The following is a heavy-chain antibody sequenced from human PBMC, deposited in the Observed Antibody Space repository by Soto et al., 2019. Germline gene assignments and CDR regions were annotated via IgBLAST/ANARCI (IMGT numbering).Heavy chain of an antibody. V-gene: IGHV1-8*01. D-gene: IGHD3-3*01. CDR1: GYTFTSCD. CDR2: MNPNSGNT. CDR3: ARVMGYYDFWSGYWFDP. J-gene: IGHJ5*02. Sequence: QVQLVQSGAEVKKPGASVKVSCKASGYTFTSCDINWVRQATGQGLEWMGWMNPNSGNTGYAQKFQGRVTMTRNTSISTAYMELSSLRSEDTAVYYCARVMGYYDFWSGYWFDPWGQGTLVTVSS.